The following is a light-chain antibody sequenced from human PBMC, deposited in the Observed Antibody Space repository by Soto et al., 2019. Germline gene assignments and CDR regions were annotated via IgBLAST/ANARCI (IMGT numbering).Light chain of an antibody. V-gene: IGLV1-40*01. CDR3: QSYDRSLSVV. CDR2: GNT. Sequence: QSILTQPPSVSGAPGQRVTISCTGSRSNIGAGYDVHWYQQLPGTVPKLLIYGNTNRPSGVPDRFSGSKSGTSASLAITGLQAEDEADYYCQSYDRSLSVVFSGGTKLTVL. CDR1: RSNIGAGYD. J-gene: IGLJ2*01.